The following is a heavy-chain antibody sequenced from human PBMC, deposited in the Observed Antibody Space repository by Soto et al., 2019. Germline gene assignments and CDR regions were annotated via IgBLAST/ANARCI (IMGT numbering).Heavy chain of an antibody. Sequence: ASVKVSCKASGHTFTGYYMHWARQAPGQGLEWMGWINPNSGGTNYAQKFQGRVTMTRDTSISTAYMELSRLRSDDTAVYYCAGEPGSSSTDYYYGMDVWGQGTTVTVSS. J-gene: IGHJ6*02. CDR2: INPNSGGT. CDR3: AGEPGSSSTDYYYGMDV. D-gene: IGHD6-6*01. CDR1: GHTFTGYY. V-gene: IGHV1-2*02.